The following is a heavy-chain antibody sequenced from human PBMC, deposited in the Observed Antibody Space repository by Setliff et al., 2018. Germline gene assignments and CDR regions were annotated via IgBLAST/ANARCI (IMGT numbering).Heavy chain of an antibody. D-gene: IGHD3-3*01. CDR3: ARVRYDFWSGLLYDY. V-gene: IGHV4-61*09. J-gene: IGHJ4*02. CDR1: GGSISSGSYY. CDR2: IYTSGST. Sequence: SETLSLTCTVSGGSISSGSYYWSWIRQPAGKGLEWIGHIYTSGSTNYNPSLKSRVTISVDTSKNQFSLKLSSVTAADTAVYYCARVRYDFWSGLLYDYWGQGTLVTVSS.